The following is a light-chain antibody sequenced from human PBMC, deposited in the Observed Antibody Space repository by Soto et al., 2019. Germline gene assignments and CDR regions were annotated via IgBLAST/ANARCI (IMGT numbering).Light chain of an antibody. CDR1: SSDVGGYNY. CDR2: EVT. Sequence: QSALTQPASVPGSPGQSITISCTGTSSDVGGYNYVSWYQQHPGKAPKVMIYEVTNRPSGVSNRFSGSKSGNTASLTISGLQAEDEADYYCSSYTSSTTRVFGGGTKLTVL. V-gene: IGLV2-14*01. CDR3: SSYTSSTTRV. J-gene: IGLJ3*02.